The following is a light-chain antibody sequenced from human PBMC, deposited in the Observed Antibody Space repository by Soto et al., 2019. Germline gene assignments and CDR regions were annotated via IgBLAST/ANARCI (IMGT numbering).Light chain of an antibody. V-gene: IGKV3-20*01. CDR2: GAS. CDR3: QQYSSSPSIT. CDR1: QRFTSGY. J-gene: IGKJ5*01. Sequence: EIVLTQSPGSLSLSPGERATLSCRASQRFTSGYLAWYQQKPGQAPRLLIYGASTRATGIPDRFSGSGSGTDFTLTISRLEPEHFAAYYCQQYSSSPSITFGQGTRLDI.